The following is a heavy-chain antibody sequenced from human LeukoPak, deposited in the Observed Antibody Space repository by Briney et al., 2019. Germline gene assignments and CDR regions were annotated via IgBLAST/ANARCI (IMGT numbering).Heavy chain of an antibody. CDR3: ARAYFRDTGSSPDY. D-gene: IGHD3-9*01. Sequence: GGSLRLSCAASGFTFSSYWMHWVRQAPGRGLVWVSHINSDGTGTSYADSVKGRFTISRDNAKNTLYLQMNSLRAEDTAVYYCARAYFRDTGSSPDYWGQGTLVTVSS. CDR1: GFTFSSYW. CDR2: INSDGTGT. J-gene: IGHJ4*02. V-gene: IGHV3-74*01.